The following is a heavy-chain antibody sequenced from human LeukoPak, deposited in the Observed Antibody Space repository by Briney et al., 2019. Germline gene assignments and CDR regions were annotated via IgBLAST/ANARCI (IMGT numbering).Heavy chain of an antibody. CDR2: IQYDGSKK. D-gene: IGHD3-3*01. CDR1: GFTFSSNG. V-gene: IGHV3-30*02. CDR3: ARDLRSGAYYYFYMDV. J-gene: IGHJ6*03. Sequence: PGGSLRLSCVASGFTFSSNGMHWVRQAPGKGLEWVTFIQYDGSKKYYADSVKGRFTISRDNSKNTLYLEMNSLRAEDTAVYYCARDLRSGAYYYFYMDVWGNGTTVIVSS.